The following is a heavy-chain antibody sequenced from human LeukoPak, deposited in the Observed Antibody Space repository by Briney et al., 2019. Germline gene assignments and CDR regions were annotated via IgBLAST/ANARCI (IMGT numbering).Heavy chain of an antibody. Sequence: GGSLRLSCAASGFTFSSYSMNWVRQAPGKGLEWVSSISSSSSYIYYADSVKGRFTISRDNAKNSLYLQMNSLRAEDTAVYYCVRYRREGLYYFDYWGQGTLVTVSS. CDR1: GFTFSSYS. V-gene: IGHV3-21*01. J-gene: IGHJ4*02. CDR2: ISSSSSYI. CDR3: VRYRREGLYYFDY.